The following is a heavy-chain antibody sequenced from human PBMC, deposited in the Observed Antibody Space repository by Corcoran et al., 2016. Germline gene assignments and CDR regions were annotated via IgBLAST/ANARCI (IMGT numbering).Heavy chain of an antibody. J-gene: IGHJ6*02. CDR2: IKSKTDGGTT. D-gene: IGHD4-17*01. Sequence: EVQLVESGGGLVKPGGSLRLSCAASGFTFSNAWMNWVHQAPGKGLEWVGRIKSKTDGGTTDYAAPVKGRFTISRDDSKNTLYLQMNSLKTEDTAVYYCTTDLLDGDYFDYGMDVWGQGTTVTVSS. V-gene: IGHV3-15*07. CDR1: GFTFSNAW. CDR3: TTDLLDGDYFDYGMDV.